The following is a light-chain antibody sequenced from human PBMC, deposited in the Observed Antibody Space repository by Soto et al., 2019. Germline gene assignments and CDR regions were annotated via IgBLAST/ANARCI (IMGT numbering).Light chain of an antibody. CDR1: QSLSSRY. CDR3: QRCATSPVP. J-gene: IGKJ1*01. Sequence: EIVLTQSPGTLSLSPGERATLSCRASQSLSSRYLAWYQQKPGQAPRLLIYDASDRATGIPDRFSGSGSGTDFTLTISRLELKNCEVNYCQRCATSPVPFGQWPKV. V-gene: IGKV3-20*01. CDR2: DAS.